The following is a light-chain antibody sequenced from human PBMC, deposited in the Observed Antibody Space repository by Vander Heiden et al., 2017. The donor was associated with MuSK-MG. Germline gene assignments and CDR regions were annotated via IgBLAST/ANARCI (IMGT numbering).Light chain of an antibody. V-gene: IGKV3-15*01. CDR1: QSVSSN. CDR3: QQYNNGPPYT. Sequence: EIVMTQSPATLSVSPGERATLSCRASQSVSSNLAWYQQKPGQAPRLLIYGASTRATGIPARFIGSGSGTEFTLTISSLQSEDFSVYYCQQYNNGPPYTFGQGTKLEIK. CDR2: GAS. J-gene: IGKJ2*01.